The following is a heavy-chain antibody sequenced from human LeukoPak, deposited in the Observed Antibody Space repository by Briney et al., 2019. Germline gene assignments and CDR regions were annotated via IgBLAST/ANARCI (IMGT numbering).Heavy chain of an antibody. J-gene: IGHJ4*02. CDR2: IFYSGST. CDR3: ARQRDMAFDY. Sequence: SETLSLTRTVSGASFSNGAFCWGWVRQPPGKGLEWIGSIFYSGSTYYNRSLTSRATISIDTSNNQFSLKLSSVTAADTAVYYCARQRDMAFDYWGQGTLVTVSS. V-gene: IGHV4-39*01. CDR1: GASFSNGAFC. D-gene: IGHD5-24*01.